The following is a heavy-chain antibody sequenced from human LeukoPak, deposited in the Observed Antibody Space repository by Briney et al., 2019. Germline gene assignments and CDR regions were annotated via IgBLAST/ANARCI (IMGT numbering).Heavy chain of an antibody. CDR3: ARLDCISDTCYNY. J-gene: IGHJ4*02. V-gene: IGHV4-59*08. D-gene: IGHD2-21*01. Sequence: PSETLSLTCIVSGDSISSDYWSWIRQSPGKGLEWIGYINYSGSSEYKHSPKSRVTISVDRSKNQVSLRMRSVTAADTAVYYCARLDCISDTCYNYWALGALVTVSS. CDR1: GDSISSDY. CDR2: INYSGSS.